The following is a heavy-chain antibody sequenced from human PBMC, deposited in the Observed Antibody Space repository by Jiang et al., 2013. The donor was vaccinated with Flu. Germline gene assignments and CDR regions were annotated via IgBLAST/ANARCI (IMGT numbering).Heavy chain of an antibody. CDR2: TYYRSKWYN. CDR1: SVSSNSAA. J-gene: IGHJ4*02. D-gene: IGHD6-19*01. CDR3: ARGGKGWLVRKRYYFDY. V-gene: IGHV6-1*01. Sequence: SVSSNSAAWNWIRQSPSRGLEWLGRTYYRSKWYNDYAVSVKSRITISPDTSKNQFSLQLNSVTPEDTAVYYCARGGKGWLVRKRYYFDYWGQGTLVTVSS.